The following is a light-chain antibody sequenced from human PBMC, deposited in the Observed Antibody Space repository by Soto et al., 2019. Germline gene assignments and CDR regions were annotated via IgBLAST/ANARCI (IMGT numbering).Light chain of an antibody. Sequence: EIALTQPPGPLSLSQGERATLSCRASQSVSSSYLAWYQQQPGQAPRLLIYCASSRATGIPDRFSGRGSGTDFTLTISRLESEDFAVYYRDQYINSALSPQTFGQGTKV. V-gene: IGKV3-20*01. CDR2: CAS. J-gene: IGKJ1*01. CDR1: QSVSSSY. CDR3: DQYINSALSPQT.